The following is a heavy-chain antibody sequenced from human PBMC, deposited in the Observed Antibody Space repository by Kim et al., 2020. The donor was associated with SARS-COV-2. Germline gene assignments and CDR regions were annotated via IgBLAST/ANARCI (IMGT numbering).Heavy chain of an antibody. D-gene: IGHD3-16*01. Sequence: GGSLRLSCAASGFTFSSYAMSWVRQAPGKGLEWVSSISGNGGSTYYADSVKGRFTISRDNSKNTLFLQMNNLRAEDTAVYYCAMGAGASFFFDYWGQGTLVTVSP. CDR3: AMGAGASFFFDY. CDR2: ISGNGGST. V-gene: IGHV3-23*01. J-gene: IGHJ4*02. CDR1: GFTFSSYA.